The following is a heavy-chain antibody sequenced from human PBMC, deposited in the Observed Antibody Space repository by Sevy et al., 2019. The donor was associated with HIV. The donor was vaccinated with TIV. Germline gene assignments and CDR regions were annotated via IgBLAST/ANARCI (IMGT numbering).Heavy chain of an antibody. V-gene: IGHV3-48*01. CDR1: GFTFSSYS. CDR3: AREGVLERGGAFDI. D-gene: IGHD1-1*01. Sequence: GGSLRLSCAASGFTFSSYSMNWVRQAPGKGLEWVSYISSSSSTIYYADSVKGRFTISRDNAKNSLYLQMNSLRAEDTAVYYCAREGVLERGGAFDIWGQGTMVTVSS. CDR2: ISSSSSTI. J-gene: IGHJ3*02.